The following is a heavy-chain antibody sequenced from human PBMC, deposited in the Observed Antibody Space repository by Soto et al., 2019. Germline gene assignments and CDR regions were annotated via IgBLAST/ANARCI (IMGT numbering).Heavy chain of an antibody. CDR2: IYEAGTT. CDR1: GAAISRTGFH. Sequence: QLQLKESGPGLVKPSETLSLTCAVSGAAISRTGFHWGGFRQPPGQGLEWIGSIYEAGTTFYNSSPKSRVTISADTSKNHCSRRLSSVTAAYTAVYYCSRRGSGHTFDYWGQGTLVTVSS. J-gene: IGHJ4*02. CDR3: SRRGSGHTFDY. V-gene: IGHV4-39*01. D-gene: IGHD3-10*01.